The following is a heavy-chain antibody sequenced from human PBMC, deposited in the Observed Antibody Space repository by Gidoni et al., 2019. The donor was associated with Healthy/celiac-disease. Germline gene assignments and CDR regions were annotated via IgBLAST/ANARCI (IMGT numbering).Heavy chain of an antibody. V-gene: IGHV4-38-2*02. CDR2: SYPSGST. D-gene: IGHD3-16*01. CDR1: GYSISSGYY. CDR3: AMARGEIDY. J-gene: IGHJ4*02. Sequence: GLVKPSETLSLTCTVSGYSISSGYYWGWIRQHPGKGLVWIGSSYPSGSTYYNPSLKSRVTISVDTSKNQFSLKLSSVTAADTAVYYCAMARGEIDYWGQGTLVTVSA.